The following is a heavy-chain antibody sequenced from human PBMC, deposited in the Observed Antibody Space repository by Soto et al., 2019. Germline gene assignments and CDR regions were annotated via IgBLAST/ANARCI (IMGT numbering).Heavy chain of an antibody. V-gene: IGHV1-2*04. J-gene: IGHJ6*02. CDR3: ARCKNFYYGMDV. CDR1: GYTFTGYY. CDR2: INPNSGGT. Sequence: GASVKVSCKASGYTFTGYYMHWVRQAPGQGLEWMRWINPNSGGTNYAQKFQGWVTMTRDTSISTAYMELSRLRSDDTAVYYCARCKNFYYGMDVWGQGTTVTVSS.